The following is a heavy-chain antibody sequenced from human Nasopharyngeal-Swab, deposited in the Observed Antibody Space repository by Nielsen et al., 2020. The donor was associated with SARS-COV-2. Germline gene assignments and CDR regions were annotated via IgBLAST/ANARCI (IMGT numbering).Heavy chain of an antibody. J-gene: IGHJ4*02. D-gene: IGHD5-24*01. CDR3: ARASDPPVQLFLPPDY. V-gene: IGHV3-7*01. CDR2: IDQSGLEE. Sequence: GGSLRLSCVASGFTFHSYWMNWVRQAPGKGLEWVANIDQSGLEEYYVGSVKGRFTISRDNAKNSLFLQMNSLRADDTAVYYCARASDPPVQLFLPPDYWGQGTLVTVSS. CDR1: GFTFHSYW.